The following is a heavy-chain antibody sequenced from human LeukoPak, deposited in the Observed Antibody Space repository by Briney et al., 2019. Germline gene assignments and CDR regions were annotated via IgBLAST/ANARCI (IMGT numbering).Heavy chain of an antibody. CDR3: ARDEVATYNWFDP. D-gene: IGHD2-15*01. Sequence: SQTLSLTCAVSGGSISSGGYSWSWIRQPPGKGLEWIGSIYYSGSTYYNPSLKSRVTISVDTSKNQFSLKLSSVTAADTAVYYCARDEVATYNWFDPWGQGTLVTVSS. V-gene: IGHV4-30-2*03. J-gene: IGHJ5*02. CDR2: IYYSGST. CDR1: GGSISSGGYS.